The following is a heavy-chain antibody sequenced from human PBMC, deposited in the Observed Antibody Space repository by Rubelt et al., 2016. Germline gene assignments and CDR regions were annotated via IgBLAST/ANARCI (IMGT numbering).Heavy chain of an antibody. Sequence: EVQLVESGGGLVQPEGSLRLSCAASGFVFSNFWMYWVRQAPGKGLEWVSRIKYDGSFASYADSVKGRFTSSRDNAKSTLYLQMNSLRVEDTAVYYCARDGGYSYGYGAVERFDYWGQGTLVTVSS. V-gene: IGHV3-74*02. CDR1: GFVFSNFW. D-gene: IGHD5-18*01. J-gene: IGHJ4*02. CDR3: ARDGGYSYGYGAVERFDY. CDR2: IKYDGSFA.